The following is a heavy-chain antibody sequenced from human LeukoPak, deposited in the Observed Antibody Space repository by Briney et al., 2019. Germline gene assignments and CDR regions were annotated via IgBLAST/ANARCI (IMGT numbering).Heavy chain of an antibody. CDR1: GGSISSGAYY. CDR3: ARDGGLAVAGTMGVDDY. J-gene: IGHJ4*02. D-gene: IGHD6-19*01. CDR2: IRHTGNT. Sequence: PSETLSLTCTVSGGSISSGAYYCSRIRQPPGKGVEWVGYIRHTGNTYYNPSLKSRVTISVDKSKNQSSLKLSSVTAADTAVYYCARDGGLAVAGTMGVDDYWGQGTLVTVSS. V-gene: IGHV4-30-2*01.